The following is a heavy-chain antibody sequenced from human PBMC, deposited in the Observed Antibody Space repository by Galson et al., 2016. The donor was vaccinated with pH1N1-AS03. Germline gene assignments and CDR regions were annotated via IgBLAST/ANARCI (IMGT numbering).Heavy chain of an antibody. D-gene: IGHD2-2*01. CDR3: ARDPRGPCTSATCPTTYYFGMDV. V-gene: IGHV1-2*04. J-gene: IGHJ6*02. CDR1: GYIFTGFY. CDR2: INTDSGVT. Sequence: SVKVSCKASGYIFTGFYVHWVRQAPGQGLEWMGWINTDSGVTNYAQKFAAWVTMTKDTSVSTAYMELYGLKSDDTAVYYCARDPRGPCTSATCPTTYYFGMDVWGQGTTVIVSS.